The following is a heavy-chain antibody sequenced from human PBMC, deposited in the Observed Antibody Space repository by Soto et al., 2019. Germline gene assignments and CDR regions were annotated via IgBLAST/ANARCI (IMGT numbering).Heavy chain of an antibody. V-gene: IGHV4-4*02. D-gene: IGHD6-13*01. CDR3: AGTEVPESSSWNHCDP. Sequence: QVQLQESGPGLVKPSGTLSLTCSVSGDSINDKNWWTWLRQPPGKRLEWIGDIYHTGRSSYNPSLTSRVAMSVDKSKHQFSLMLISVTAADTAVYYCAGTEVPESSSWNHCDPWGQGTLVPVSS. CDR2: IYHTGRS. CDR1: GDSINDKNW. J-gene: IGHJ5*02.